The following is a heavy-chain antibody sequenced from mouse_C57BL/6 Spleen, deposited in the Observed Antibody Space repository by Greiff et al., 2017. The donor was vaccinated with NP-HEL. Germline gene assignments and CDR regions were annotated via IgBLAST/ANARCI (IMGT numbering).Heavy chain of an antibody. J-gene: IGHJ3*01. D-gene: IGHD2-4*01. CDR2: IYPGNSDT. Sequence: VQLKESGTVLARPGASVKMSCKTSGYTFTSYWMHWVQQRPGQGLEWIGAIYPGNSDTSYNQTFKGKVKLTAVTSASTAYLELSSLTSENAAVDYYTNYEGFAYWGQGALVTVST. V-gene: IGHV1-5*01. CDR1: GYTFTSYW. CDR3: TNYEGFAY.